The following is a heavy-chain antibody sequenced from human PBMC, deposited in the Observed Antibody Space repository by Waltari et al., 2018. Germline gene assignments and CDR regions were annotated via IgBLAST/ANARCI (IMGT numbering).Heavy chain of an antibody. D-gene: IGHD5-18*01. V-gene: IGHV5-51*03. CDR3: ARLDTAPANAFDF. CDR2: INPGDSET. Sequence: ELQLVQSGAEVKKPGESLNISCKGFGYYFTSHWIAWVRQMPGKGLEWMGIINPGDSETRYSPSFQGQVTFSADKSFSTAYLQWSSMKASDTAIYYCARLDTAPANAFDFWGQGTMVTVSS. CDR1: GYYFTSHW. J-gene: IGHJ3*01.